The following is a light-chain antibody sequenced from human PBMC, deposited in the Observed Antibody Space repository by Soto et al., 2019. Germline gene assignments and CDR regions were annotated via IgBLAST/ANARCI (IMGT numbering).Light chain of an antibody. V-gene: IGKV3-11*01. CDR3: QQRNNWRDT. J-gene: IGKJ5*01. CDR1: QSVSNY. Sequence: EIGLTQAPATLALSPGERATLSCMASQSVSNYLSWYQQKPGLAPRLLMYETSRRATGIPARFSGSGSGTDFTLTISSLEPEDFAVYYCQQRNNWRDTFGQGTRLEIK. CDR2: ETS.